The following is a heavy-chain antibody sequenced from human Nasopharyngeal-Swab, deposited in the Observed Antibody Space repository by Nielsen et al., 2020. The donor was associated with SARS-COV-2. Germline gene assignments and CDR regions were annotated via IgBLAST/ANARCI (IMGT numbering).Heavy chain of an antibody. CDR1: GFTFSYYA. V-gene: IGHV3-23*01. CDR3: AKVLAAAAAYYYGMDV. J-gene: IGHJ6*02. D-gene: IGHD6-13*01. CDR2: ISDGGGST. Sequence: GESLKISCADTGFTFSYYAMNWVRQAPGKGLEWVSGISDGGGSTSYADSAKGRFTISRDNSKKTLYLQMNSLTAEDTAVYYCAKVLAAAAAYYYGMDVWGQGTTVTVSS.